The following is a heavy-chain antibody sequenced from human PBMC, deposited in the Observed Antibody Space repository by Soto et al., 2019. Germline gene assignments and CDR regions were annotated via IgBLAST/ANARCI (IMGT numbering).Heavy chain of an antibody. CDR2: IYYSGST. CDR3: ASSRYGYTFYDY. Sequence: PSETLSLTCTVSGGSISSYYWSWIRQPPGKGLEWIGYIYYSGSTNYNPSLKSRHTISVDTSKNQFYLKLSSVTAADTAVYYCASSRYGYTFYDYWGQGTLVTVSS. D-gene: IGHD5-18*01. J-gene: IGHJ4*02. CDR1: GGSISSYY. V-gene: IGHV4-59*08.